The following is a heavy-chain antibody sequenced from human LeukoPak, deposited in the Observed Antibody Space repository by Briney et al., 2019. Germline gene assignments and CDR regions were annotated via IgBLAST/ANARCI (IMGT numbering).Heavy chain of an antibody. V-gene: IGHV4-34*01. D-gene: IGHD6-13*01. J-gene: IGHJ6*03. Sequence: SETLSLTCAVYGGSFSGYYWSWLRQPPGKGLEWLGEINHSGSTNYNPSLKSRVTISVDTSKNQFSLKLSSVTAADTAVYYCASVAAAGDDYYYYMDVWGKGTTVTVSS. CDR2: INHSGST. CDR1: GGSFSGYY. CDR3: ASVAAAGDDYYYYMDV.